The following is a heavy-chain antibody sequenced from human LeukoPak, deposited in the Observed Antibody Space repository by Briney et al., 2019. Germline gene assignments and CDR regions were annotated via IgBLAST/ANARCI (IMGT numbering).Heavy chain of an antibody. Sequence: GGSLRLSCAASGFTFSSYAMNWVRQAPGKGLEWVSKISSGGSTIYYADSVKGRFTISRDNAKNSLYLQMNSLRAEDTAVYYCARASWSGYFFGYWGQGTLVAVSS. V-gene: IGHV3-48*03. D-gene: IGHD3-3*01. CDR1: GFTFSSYA. CDR3: ARASWSGYFFGY. J-gene: IGHJ4*02. CDR2: ISSGGSTI.